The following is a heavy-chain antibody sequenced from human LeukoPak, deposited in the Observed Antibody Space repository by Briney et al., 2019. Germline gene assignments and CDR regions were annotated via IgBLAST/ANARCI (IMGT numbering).Heavy chain of an antibody. D-gene: IGHD6-6*01. V-gene: IGHV3-7*05. J-gene: IGHJ4*02. CDR3: ARGLSSPGLDH. CDR1: GFTFSYYW. CDR2: IEGDGSEK. Sequence: GGSLRLSCAASGFTFSYYWMNWVRQAPGKGLDWVASIEGDGSEKYYVDSVKGRFTISRDNAKNSLYLQMNSLRAEDTAVFYCARGLSSPGLDHWGLGTLVTVSS.